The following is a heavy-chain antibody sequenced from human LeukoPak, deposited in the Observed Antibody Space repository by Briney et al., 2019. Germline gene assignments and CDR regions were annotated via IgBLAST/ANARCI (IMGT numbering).Heavy chain of an antibody. CDR1: GGSISSYY. CDR2: IYYSGST. V-gene: IGHV4-59*01. Sequence: SETLSLTCTVSGGSISSYYWSWIRQPPGKGLEWIGYIYYSGSTNYNPSLKSRVTISVATSKNQFSLKLSSVTAADTAVYYCAREVSSSWYVYWFDPWGQGTLVTVSS. CDR3: AREVSSSWYVYWFDP. J-gene: IGHJ5*02. D-gene: IGHD6-13*01.